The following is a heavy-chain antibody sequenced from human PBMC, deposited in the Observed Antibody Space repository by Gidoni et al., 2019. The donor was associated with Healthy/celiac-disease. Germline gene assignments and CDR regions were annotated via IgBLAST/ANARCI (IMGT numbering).Heavy chain of an antibody. CDR1: GFTFSSYD. V-gene: IGHV3-13*05. CDR3: ARGLVGATFGAFDI. Sequence: EVQLVESGGGLVQPGGSLRLSCAASGFTFSSYDMHCVRQATGKGLEWVSAIGTAGDPYYPGSVKGRFTISRENAKNSLYLQMNSLRAGDTAVYYCARGLVGATFGAFDIWGQGTMVTVSS. J-gene: IGHJ3*02. CDR2: IGTAGDP. D-gene: IGHD1-26*01.